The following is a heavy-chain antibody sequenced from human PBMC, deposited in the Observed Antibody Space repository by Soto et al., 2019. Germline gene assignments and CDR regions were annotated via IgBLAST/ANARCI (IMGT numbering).Heavy chain of an antibody. V-gene: IGHV3-23*01. CDR3: SKGPYYDFWSGPPGDAFDI. J-gene: IGHJ3*02. CDR1: GFTFSSYA. CDR2: ISGSGGST. D-gene: IGHD3-3*01. Sequence: LRLSCAASGFTFSSYAMSWVRQAPGKGLEWVSAISGSGGSTYYADSVKGRFTISRDNSKNTLYLQMNSLRAEDTAVYYCSKGPYYDFWSGPPGDAFDIWGQGTMVTVSS.